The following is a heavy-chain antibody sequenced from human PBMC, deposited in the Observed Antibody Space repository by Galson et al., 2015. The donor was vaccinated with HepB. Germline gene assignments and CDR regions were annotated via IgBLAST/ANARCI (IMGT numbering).Heavy chain of an antibody. V-gene: IGHV3-66*01. J-gene: IGHJ4*02. Sequence: SLRLSCAASGFAVNSNYMSWVRQAPGKGLEWVSFIYSGGSTNYADSVKGRFTISRDNSKNTLYLQMNSLRAEDTAVYNCARGATQALGYWGQGTLVTVSS. CDR2: IYSGGST. CDR3: ARGATQALGY. D-gene: IGHD7-27*01. CDR1: GFAVNSNY.